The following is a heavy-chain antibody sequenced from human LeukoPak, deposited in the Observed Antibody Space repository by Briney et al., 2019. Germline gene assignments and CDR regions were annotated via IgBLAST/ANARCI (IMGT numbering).Heavy chain of an antibody. CDR3: ARAATDDFWSGYYAFVLFDY. V-gene: IGHV1-18*01. CDR2: ISAYNGNT. CDR1: GYTFTSYG. J-gene: IGHJ4*02. D-gene: IGHD3-3*01. Sequence: ASVKVSYKASGYTFTSYGISWVRQAPGQGLEWMGWISAYNGNTNYAQKLQGRVTMTTDTSTSTAYMELRSLRSDDTAVYYCARAATDDFWSGYYAFVLFDYWGQGTLVTVSS.